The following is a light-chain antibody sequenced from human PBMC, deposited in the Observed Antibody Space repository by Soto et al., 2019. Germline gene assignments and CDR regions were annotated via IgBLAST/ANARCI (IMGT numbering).Light chain of an antibody. J-gene: IGKJ2*01. V-gene: IGKV1-5*03. Sequence: DIQMTQSPSTLSASVGDRVTITCRASQSISSWLAWYQQKPVKAPQLLIHRASILAVGVPSRFCGSGSGTEFTITISSVQPADFATYYCQQYNNYCPYTFGQGTKLEIK. CDR3: QQYNNYCPYT. CDR1: QSISSW. CDR2: RAS.